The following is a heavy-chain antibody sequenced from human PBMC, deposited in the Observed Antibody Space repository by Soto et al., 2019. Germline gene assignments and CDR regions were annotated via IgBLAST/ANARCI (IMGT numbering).Heavy chain of an antibody. V-gene: IGHV4-30-2*01. Sequence: SETLSLTCAVSGGSISSGGYSWSWIRQPPGKGLEWIGYIYHSGSTYYNPSLKSRVTISVDTSKNQFSLKLSSVTAADTAVYYCASTYYYGSGSYYNFDYWGQGTLVTVSS. CDR3: ASTYYYGSGSYYNFDY. D-gene: IGHD3-10*01. CDR1: GGSISSGGYS. CDR2: IYHSGST. J-gene: IGHJ4*02.